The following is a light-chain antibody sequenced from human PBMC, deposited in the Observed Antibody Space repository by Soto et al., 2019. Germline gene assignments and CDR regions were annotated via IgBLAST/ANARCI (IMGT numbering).Light chain of an antibody. CDR1: SSNIGAGYD. V-gene: IGLV1-40*01. Sequence: QSALTQPPSVSGAPGQRVTISCTGSSSNIGAGYDVHWYQQLPGTAPKLLIYGNSNRPSGVPDRFSGSKSGTSASLAITVLQAEDEADYYCQSYDSSLSGRGGVFGGGTKVTVL. J-gene: IGLJ2*01. CDR3: QSYDSSLSGRGGV. CDR2: GNS.